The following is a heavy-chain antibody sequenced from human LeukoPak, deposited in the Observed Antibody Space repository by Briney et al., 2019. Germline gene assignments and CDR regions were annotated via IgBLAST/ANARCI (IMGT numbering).Heavy chain of an antibody. CDR2: IKSKTDGGTT. D-gene: IGHD2-8*01. CDR3: TTDRPRCTNGVCYLGYYSDY. J-gene: IGHJ4*02. Sequence: GGSLRLSCAASGFTFSNAWMSWVRQAPGKGLEWVGRIKSKTDGGTTDYAAPVKGRFTISRDDSKNTLYLQMNSLKTEDTAVYYCTTDRPRCTNGVCYLGYYSDYWGQGTLVTVSS. V-gene: IGHV3-15*01. CDR1: GFTFSNAW.